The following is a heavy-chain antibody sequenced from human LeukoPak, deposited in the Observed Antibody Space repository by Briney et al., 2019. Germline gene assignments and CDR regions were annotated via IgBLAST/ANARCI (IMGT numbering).Heavy chain of an antibody. J-gene: IGHJ4*02. CDR2: ISYDGSNK. V-gene: IGHV3-30*04. D-gene: IGHD5-18*01. CDR3: ARGDPVDTAMVTHLVVQPPDY. Sequence: GGSLRLSCAASGFTFSSYAMHWVRQAPGKGLEWVAVISYDGSNKYYADSVKGRFTISRDNSKNTLYLQMNSLRAEDTAVYYCARGDPVDTAMVTHLVVQPPDYWGQGTLVTVSS. CDR1: GFTFSSYA.